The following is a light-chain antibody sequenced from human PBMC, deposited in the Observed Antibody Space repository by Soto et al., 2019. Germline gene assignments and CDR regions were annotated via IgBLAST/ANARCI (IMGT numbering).Light chain of an antibody. CDR2: LNSDGSH. CDR3: QTWGTGMHWV. CDR1: SGHSSYA. J-gene: IGLJ3*02. Sequence: QPVLTQSPSASASLGASVKLTCTLSSGHSSYAIAWHQQQPEKGPRYLMKLNSDGSHSKGDGIPDRFSGSSSGAERYLTISSLQSEDDADYYCQTWGTGMHWVFGGGTKLTGL. V-gene: IGLV4-69*01.